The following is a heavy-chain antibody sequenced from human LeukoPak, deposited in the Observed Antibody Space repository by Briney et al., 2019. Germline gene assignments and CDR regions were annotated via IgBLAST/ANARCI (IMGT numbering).Heavy chain of an antibody. CDR1: GGSISSYY. Sequence: SETLSLTCTVSGGSISSYYWSWIRQPAGKGLEWIGRIYTSGSTNYNPSLKSRVTMSVDTSKNQFSLKLSSVTAADTAVYYCARNYYDSSGYRPDYWGQGTLVTVSS. D-gene: IGHD3-22*01. CDR3: ARNYYDSSGYRPDY. V-gene: IGHV4-4*07. J-gene: IGHJ4*02. CDR2: IYTSGST.